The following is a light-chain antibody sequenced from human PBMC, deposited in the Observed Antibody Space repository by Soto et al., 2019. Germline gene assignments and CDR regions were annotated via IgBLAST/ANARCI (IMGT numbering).Light chain of an antibody. CDR3: QQYNSYSRT. V-gene: IGKV1-5*03. CDR1: QSISSW. J-gene: IGKJ1*01. CDR2: KAS. Sequence: DIQMTQSPSTLSASVGDRVTITCRASQSISSWLAWYQQKPGKAPKLLIYKASSLESGVPSRFSGSGSGTEFTLNISSLQPDDFATYYCQQYNSYSRTFGPGTKVEIK.